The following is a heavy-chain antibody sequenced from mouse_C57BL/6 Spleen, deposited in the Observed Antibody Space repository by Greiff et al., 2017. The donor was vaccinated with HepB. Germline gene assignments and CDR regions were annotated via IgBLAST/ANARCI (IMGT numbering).Heavy chain of an antibody. J-gene: IGHJ1*03. CDR1: GFTFSSYA. CDR2: ISSGGDYI. Sequence: VQLKESGEGLVKPGGSLKLSCAASGFTFSSYAMSWVRQTPEKRLEWVAYISSGGDYIYYADTVKGRFTISRDNARNTLYLQMSSLKSEDTAMYYCTRDGYDDEGHWYFDVWGTGTTVTVSS. V-gene: IGHV5-9-1*02. CDR3: TRDGYDDEGHWYFDV. D-gene: IGHD2-2*01.